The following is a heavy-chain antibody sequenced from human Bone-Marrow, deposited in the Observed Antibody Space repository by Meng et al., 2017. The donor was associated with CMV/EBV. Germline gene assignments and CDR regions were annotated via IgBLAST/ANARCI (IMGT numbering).Heavy chain of an antibody. D-gene: IGHD2-2*02. V-gene: IGHV1-2*02. CDR2: INPNSGGT. J-gene: IGHJ6*02. Sequence: ASVKVSCKASGYTFTGYYMHWVRQAPGQGLEWMGWINPNSGGTNYAQKFQGRVTMTRDTSISTAYMELSRLRSDDTAVYYCARGAPAAILAYYYYYGMDVWAQGTTVTVSS. CDR1: GYTFTGYY. CDR3: ARGAPAAILAYYYYYGMDV.